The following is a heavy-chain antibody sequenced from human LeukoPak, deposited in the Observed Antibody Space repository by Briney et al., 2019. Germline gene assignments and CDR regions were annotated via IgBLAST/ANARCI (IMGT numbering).Heavy chain of an antibody. V-gene: IGHV7-4-1*02. Sequence: EASVKVSCKAFGYTFSSHAMNWVRQAPGQGLELMGWINTNTGIPTYAQGFAGRFVFSLDTSVTTAYLQITSLKAEDTAVYYCARDLVSAGSDIWGQGTMVTVSS. CDR1: GYTFSSHA. J-gene: IGHJ3*02. CDR3: ARDLVSAGSDI. D-gene: IGHD3-10*01. CDR2: INTNTGIP.